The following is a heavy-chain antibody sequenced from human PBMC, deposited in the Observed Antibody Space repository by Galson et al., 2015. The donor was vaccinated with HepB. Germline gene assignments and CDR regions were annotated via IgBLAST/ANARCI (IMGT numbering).Heavy chain of an antibody. CDR3: AHRGPRGNDAFDI. Sequence: PSLVKPTQTLTLPCTLSGVSLSSSGVGVGWLRQPPGKALEYLALIYWNDDKRYSPCLQSRLTVAKDTSKNQVVLTMTNMDPVDTATYYCAHRGPRGNDAFDIWGLGTMVTVSS. J-gene: IGHJ3*02. V-gene: IGHV2-5*01. CDR2: IYWNDDK. CDR1: GVSLSSSGVG.